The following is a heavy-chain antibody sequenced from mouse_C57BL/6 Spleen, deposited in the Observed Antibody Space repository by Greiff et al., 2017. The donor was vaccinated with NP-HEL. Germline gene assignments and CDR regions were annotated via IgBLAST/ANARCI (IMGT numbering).Heavy chain of an antibody. Sequence: EESGPGLVKPSQSLSLTCSVTGYSITSGYYWNWIRPSPGNKLEWMGYISYDGSNNYNPSLNKRISITRDTSTNHFFLKLNSVTTEDTATYYCTRDSNFSWFAYWGQGTLVTVSA. CDR1: GYSITSGYY. J-gene: IGHJ3*01. CDR2: ISYDGSN. V-gene: IGHV3-6*01. D-gene: IGHD2-5*01. CDR3: TRDSNFSWFAY.